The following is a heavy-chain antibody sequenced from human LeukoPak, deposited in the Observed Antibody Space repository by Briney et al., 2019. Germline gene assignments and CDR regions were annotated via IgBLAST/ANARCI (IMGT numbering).Heavy chain of an antibody. CDR3: ASYRHNSNYVPFDY. Sequence: SVKVSCKASGGTFSSYAISWVRQAPGRGLEWMGGIIPIFGTANYAQKFQGRVTITTDESTSTAYMELSSLRSEDTAVYYCASYRHNSNYVPFDYWGQGTLVTVSS. D-gene: IGHD4-11*01. CDR1: GGTFSSYA. CDR2: IIPIFGTA. J-gene: IGHJ4*02. V-gene: IGHV1-69*05.